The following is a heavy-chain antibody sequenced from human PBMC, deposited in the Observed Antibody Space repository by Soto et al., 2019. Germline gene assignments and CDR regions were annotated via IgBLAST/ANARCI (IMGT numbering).Heavy chain of an antibody. CDR2: VYYNGDT. Sequence: QVQLQESGPGLVKPSETLSLTCTVSGGSTHSYYWAWIRQPPGKGLEWMGYVYYNGDTNYNPSLKSRVTISVDGSKNQFSLKLTSVTPADTAGDYGARGHGHGGSSFDFWGQGTVVTVSS. J-gene: IGHJ4*02. CDR3: ARGHGHGGSSFDF. CDR1: GGSTHSYY. D-gene: IGHD2-15*01. V-gene: IGHV4-59*01.